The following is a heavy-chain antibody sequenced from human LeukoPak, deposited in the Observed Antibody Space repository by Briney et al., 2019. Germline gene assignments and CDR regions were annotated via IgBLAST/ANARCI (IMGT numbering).Heavy chain of an antibody. CDR2: ISASMGNT. J-gene: IGHJ4*02. CDR3: AREGPRAGSGWPFDY. V-gene: IGHV1-18*01. Sequence: ASVSLSCTASGYTFTSYGISWVRQTPGQGLEWMGGISASMGNTNYAQKLQGSVTMTTDTSTSTAYMELRSLRSDDTAVYYCAREGPRAGSGWPFDYWGQGTLVTVSS. CDR1: GYTFTSYG. D-gene: IGHD6-19*01.